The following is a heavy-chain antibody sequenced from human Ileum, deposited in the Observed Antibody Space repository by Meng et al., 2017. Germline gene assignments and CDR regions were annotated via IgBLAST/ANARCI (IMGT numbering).Heavy chain of an antibody. CDR1: GDNVPRSNTA. CDR2: TYYTSKWNN. Sequence: QVQLQQSGPRLVKPPQTLSPTRATSGDNVPRSNTAWNWIRQSPSRGLEWLGRTYYTSKWNNDYAVSVRSRITINADTSKSQSSLHLNSVTPEDTAVYYCARGFWKSGFDSWGQGTLVTVSS. D-gene: IGHD3-3*01. J-gene: IGHJ5*02. V-gene: IGHV6-1*01. CDR3: ARGFWKSGFDS.